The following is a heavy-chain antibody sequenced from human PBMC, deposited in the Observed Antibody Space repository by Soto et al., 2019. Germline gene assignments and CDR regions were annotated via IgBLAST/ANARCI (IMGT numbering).Heavy chain of an antibody. D-gene: IGHD3-9*01. V-gene: IGHV4-30-4*01. Sequence: PSVTLAVTCTVSGGSIGSGDYYWSWIRQPPWKGLEWIGYIYYSGSTYYNPSLKSRVTISVDTSKNQFSLKLSSVTAADTAVYYCARAFDILTRYYFDYWGHGTLVTVS. J-gene: IGHJ4*01. CDR3: ARAFDILTRYYFDY. CDR2: IYYSGST. CDR1: GGSIGSGDYY.